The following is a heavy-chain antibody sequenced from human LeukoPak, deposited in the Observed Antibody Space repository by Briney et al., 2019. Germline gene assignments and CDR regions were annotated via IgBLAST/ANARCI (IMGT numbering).Heavy chain of an antibody. V-gene: IGHV3-23*01. CDR2: ISGSGGST. Sequence: GGSLRLSCAASGFTFSSYAMSWVRQAPGKGLEWVSAISGSGGSTYYADSVKGRFTISRDNSKNTLYLQMNSLRAEDTAVYYCAKVSHYDILGGSDRYAFDIWGQGTMVTVSS. CDR3: AKVSHYDILGGSDRYAFDI. CDR1: GFTFSSYA. J-gene: IGHJ3*02. D-gene: IGHD3-22*01.